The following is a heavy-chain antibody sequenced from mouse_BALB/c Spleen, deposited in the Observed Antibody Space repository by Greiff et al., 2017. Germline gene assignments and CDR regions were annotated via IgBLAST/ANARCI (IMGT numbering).Heavy chain of an antibody. Sequence: QVQLKQPGAELVKPGASVKMSCKASGYTFTSYNMHWVKQTPGQGLEWIGAIYPGNGDTSYNQKFKGKATLTADKSSSTAYMQLSSLTSEDSAVYYCARRVTTVEYYFDYWGQGTTLTVSS. CDR3: ARRVTTVEYYFDY. CDR1: GYTFTSYN. CDR2: IYPGNGDT. D-gene: IGHD1-1*01. J-gene: IGHJ2*01. V-gene: IGHV1-12*01.